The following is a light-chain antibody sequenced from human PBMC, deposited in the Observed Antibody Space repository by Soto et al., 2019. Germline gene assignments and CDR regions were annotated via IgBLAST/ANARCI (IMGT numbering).Light chain of an antibody. CDR3: QQYGSSPRT. V-gene: IGKV3-20*01. CDR2: AAS. CDR1: QSVSIN. J-gene: IGKJ1*01. Sequence: EIVMTQSPATLSVSPGERATLSCRASQSVSINLAWYQQKPGQAPRLLIYAASSRATGIPDRFSGSGSGTDFTLTIDGLEPEDFAVYYCQQYGSSPRTFGQGTKVDIK.